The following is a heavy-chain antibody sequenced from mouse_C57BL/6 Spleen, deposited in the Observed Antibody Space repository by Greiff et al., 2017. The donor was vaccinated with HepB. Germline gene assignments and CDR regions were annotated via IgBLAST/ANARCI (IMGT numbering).Heavy chain of an antibody. D-gene: IGHD1-1*01. J-gene: IGHJ3*01. CDR3: VRPDYYGSRPFAY. CDR2: IRSKSNNYAT. Sequence: EVQVVESGGGLVQPKGSLKLSCAASGFSFNTYAMNWVRQAPGKGLEWVARIRSKSNNYATYYADSVKDRFTISRDDSESMLYLQMNNLKTEDTAMYYCVRPDYYGSRPFAYWGQGTLVTVSA. V-gene: IGHV10-1*01. CDR1: GFSFNTYA.